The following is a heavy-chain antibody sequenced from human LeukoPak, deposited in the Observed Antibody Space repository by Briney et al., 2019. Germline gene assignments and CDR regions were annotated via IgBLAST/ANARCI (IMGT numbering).Heavy chain of an antibody. J-gene: IGHJ3*02. CDR3: ARDQRPAREAFDI. Sequence: SGTPTLTCTVSGYSISSGYYWGWIRQPPGKGLEWFGSSCRGGDTYYKPSVKSRVTISLDTSKNQFSLKLSSVTAADTAVYYCARDQRPAREAFDIWGQGTMVTVSS. CDR1: GYSISSGYY. CDR2: SCRGGDT. V-gene: IGHV4-38-2*02. D-gene: IGHD6-6*01.